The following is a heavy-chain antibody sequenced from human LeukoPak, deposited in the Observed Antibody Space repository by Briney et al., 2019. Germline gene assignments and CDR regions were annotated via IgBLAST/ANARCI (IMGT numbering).Heavy chain of an antibody. D-gene: IGHD1-26*01. CDR3: ARGTRDYYNRGLNWIAP. CDR1: GGTFSSYT. V-gene: IGHV1-69*02. CDR2: IIPILGIA. J-gene: IGHJ5*02. Sequence: SVKVSCKASGGTFSSYTISWVRQAPGQGLEGMGRIIPILGIANYAQKFQGRVTITADKSTSTAYMELSSLRSEDTAVYYCARGTRDYYNRGLNWIAPWGQGSLVTVSS.